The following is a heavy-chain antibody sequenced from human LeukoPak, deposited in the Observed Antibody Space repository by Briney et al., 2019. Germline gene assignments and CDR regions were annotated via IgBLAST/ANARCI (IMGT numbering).Heavy chain of an antibody. V-gene: IGHV4-59*01. D-gene: IGHD6-19*01. CDR3: ARDDSSSDHDAFDI. Sequence: SETLSLTCTVSGGSISSYYWSWIRQPLGKGLEWIGYIYYSGSTNYNPSLKSRVTISVDTSKNQFSLKLSSVTAADTAVYYCARDDSSSDHDAFDIWGQGTMVTVSS. J-gene: IGHJ3*02. CDR1: GGSISSYY. CDR2: IYYSGST.